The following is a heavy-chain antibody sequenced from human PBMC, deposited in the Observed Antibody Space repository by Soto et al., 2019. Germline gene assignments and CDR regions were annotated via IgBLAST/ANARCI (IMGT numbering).Heavy chain of an antibody. CDR2: IYYSGHT. CDR3: AIYFLRGRFFDS. J-gene: IGHJ4*02. Sequence: QLQLQESGPGLVKPSDTLSLTCSVSDGSFSSCYYWGWLRQAPGKGLAWLGNIYYSGHTYYNPSLKSRFAMSVDTSKIHFSLTLTSVTAADTAVYYCAIYFLRGRFFDSWGQGTLVTVSS. V-gene: IGHV4-39*01. CDR1: DGSFSSCYY. D-gene: IGHD3-9*01.